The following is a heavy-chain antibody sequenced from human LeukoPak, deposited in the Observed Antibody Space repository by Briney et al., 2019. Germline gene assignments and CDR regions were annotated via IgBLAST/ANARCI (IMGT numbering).Heavy chain of an antibody. CDR2: IYYSGST. Sequence: PSETLSLTCTVSGGSISSYYWSWIRQPPGKGLEWIGYIYYSGSTNYNPSLKSRVTISVDTSKNQFSLKLSSVTAADTAVYYCARSDYYDSSGYYTWDYWGQGTLVTVSS. CDR1: GGSISSYY. D-gene: IGHD3-22*01. V-gene: IGHV4-59*01. J-gene: IGHJ4*02. CDR3: ARSDYYDSSGYYTWDY.